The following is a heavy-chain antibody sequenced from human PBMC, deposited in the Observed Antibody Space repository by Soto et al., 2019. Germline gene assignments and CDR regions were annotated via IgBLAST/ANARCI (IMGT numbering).Heavy chain of an antibody. CDR1: GYTFTSYG. V-gene: IGHV1-18*03. J-gene: IGHJ6*02. CDR2: ISAYNGNT. CDR3: VSWTATKAFYGMDV. Sequence: QVQLVQSGAEVKKPGASVKVSCKASGYTFTSYGISWVRQSPGQGLEWMGWISAYNGNTNYAQKLQGRVTMTTDTSTSTAYMEMRSLRSDDMAVYYCVSWTATKAFYGMDVWGQGTTVTVSS. D-gene: IGHD2-21*02.